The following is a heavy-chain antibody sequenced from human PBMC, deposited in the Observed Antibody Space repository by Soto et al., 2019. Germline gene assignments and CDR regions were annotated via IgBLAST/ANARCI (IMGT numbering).Heavy chain of an antibody. CDR1: GYTFTSYG. Sequence: ASVKVSCKASGYTFTSYGISWVRQAPGQGLEWMGWISAYNGNTNYAQKLQGRVTMTRDNSKNTLYLQMNSLRAEDTAVYYCAKVAYYDFWSGYSYYYYGMDIWGQGTTVTVSS. CDR3: AKVAYYDFWSGYSYYYYGMDI. CDR2: ISAYNGNT. V-gene: IGHV1-18*01. J-gene: IGHJ6*02. D-gene: IGHD3-3*01.